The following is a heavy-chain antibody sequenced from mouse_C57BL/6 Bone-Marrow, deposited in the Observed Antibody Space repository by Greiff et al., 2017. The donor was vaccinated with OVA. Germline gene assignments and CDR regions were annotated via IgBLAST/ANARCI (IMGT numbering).Heavy chain of an antibody. J-gene: IGHJ2*01. V-gene: IGHV3-1*01. D-gene: IGHD1-1*01. CDR1: GYSITSGYD. CDR3: AREIYYYGSYYFDY. Sequence: EVQLQQSGPGMVKPSQSLSLTCTVTGYSITSGYDWHWIRHFPGNKLEWMGYISSSGSTNYNPSLKSRISITHDTSTNHFFLKLNSVTTEDTATDYCAREIYYYGSYYFDYWGQGTTLTVSS. CDR2: ISSSGST.